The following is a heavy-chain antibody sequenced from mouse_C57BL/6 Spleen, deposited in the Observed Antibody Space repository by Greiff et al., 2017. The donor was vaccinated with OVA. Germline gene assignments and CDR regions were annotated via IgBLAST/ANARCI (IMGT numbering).Heavy chain of an antibody. J-gene: IGHJ2*01. Sequence: VQLQQSGAELVRPGTSVKVSCKASGYAFTNYLIEWVKQRPGQGLEWIGVINPGSGGTNYNEEFKGKATLTADKSSSTAYMQLSSLTSEDSAVYFCARSGYDYVDYWGQGTTLTVSS. CDR2: INPGSGGT. V-gene: IGHV1-54*01. CDR1: GYAFTNYL. D-gene: IGHD2-3*01. CDR3: ARSGYDYVDY.